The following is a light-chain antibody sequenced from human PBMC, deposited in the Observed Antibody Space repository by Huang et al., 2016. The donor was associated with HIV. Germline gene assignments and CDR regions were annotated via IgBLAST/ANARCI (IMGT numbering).Light chain of an antibody. V-gene: IGKV3-15*01. CDR3: QQYNNWPPYT. CDR2: GAS. J-gene: IGKJ2*01. CDR1: QSISRN. Sequence: EIVMTQSPATLSVSPGERAALSCRASQSISRNLAWYQQKPGQAPRILIYGASTRATGIPARFSGSGSGTEFTLTISSLQSEDFAVYYCQQYNNWPPYTFGQGTKLEIK.